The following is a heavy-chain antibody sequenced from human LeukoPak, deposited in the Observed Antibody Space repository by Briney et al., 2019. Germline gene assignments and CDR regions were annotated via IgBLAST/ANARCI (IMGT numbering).Heavy chain of an antibody. CDR2: IYYSGST. CDR3: ARDKIEGLVRHYYYGMDV. CDR1: GGSISSYY. V-gene: IGHV4-59*01. Sequence: SETLSLTCTVSGGSISSYYWSWIRQPPGKGLEWIGYIYYSGSTNYNPSLKSRVTISVDTSKNQFSLKLSSVTAADTAVYYCARDKIEGLVRHYYYGMDVWGQGTTVTVSS. J-gene: IGHJ6*02. D-gene: IGHD6-19*01.